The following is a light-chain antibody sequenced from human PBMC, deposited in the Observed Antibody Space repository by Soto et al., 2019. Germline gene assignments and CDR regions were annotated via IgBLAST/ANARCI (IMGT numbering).Light chain of an antibody. CDR3: SSYTSSSTLVG. Sequence: QSALTQPASVSGSPGQSITISCTGTSSDVGGYNYVSWYQQHPGKAPKLMIYDVSNRPSGVSNRFSGSKSGNTASLTISGLQAEDEAYYYCSSYTSSSTLVGFGGGTKLTV. V-gene: IGLV2-14*01. CDR2: DVS. CDR1: SSDVGGYNY. J-gene: IGLJ2*01.